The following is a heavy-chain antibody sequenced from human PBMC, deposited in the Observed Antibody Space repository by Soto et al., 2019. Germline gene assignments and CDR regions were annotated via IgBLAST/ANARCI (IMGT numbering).Heavy chain of an antibody. V-gene: IGHV1-2*02. CDR2: INPNSGAT. CDR3: ARSLNYFDY. Sequence: ASVKVSCKASGYTFAGYYIYWVRRAPGQGLEWMGWINPNSGATDYAQKFQGRVTMTRDTSISTAYMELRRLRSDDTAVYYCARSLNYFDYWGQGTLVTVSS. J-gene: IGHJ4*02. CDR1: GYTFAGYY.